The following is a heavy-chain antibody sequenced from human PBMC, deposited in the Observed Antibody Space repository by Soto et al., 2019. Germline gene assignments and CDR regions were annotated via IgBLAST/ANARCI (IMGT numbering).Heavy chain of an antibody. CDR2: VYYTGTT. Sequence: SETLSLTCTVSGGSIRTSNYYWVWIRQTPGRGLEWIGSVYYTGTTYYTPSLQGRVSMSADTSKNQFFLELKSVTAADTAVYYCASGPPICMGTTIVPRKYYFGSWGQGTLVTVSS. CDR3: ASGPPICMGTTIVPRKYYFGS. J-gene: IGHJ4*02. V-gene: IGHV4-39*01. CDR1: GGSIRTSNYY. D-gene: IGHD2-21*02.